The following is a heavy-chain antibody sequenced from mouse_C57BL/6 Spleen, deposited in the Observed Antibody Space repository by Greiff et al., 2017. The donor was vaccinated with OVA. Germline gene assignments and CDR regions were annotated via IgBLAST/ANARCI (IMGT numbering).Heavy chain of an antibody. V-gene: IGHV1-61*01. D-gene: IGHD3-2*02. Sequence: QVQLQQPGADLVRPGSSVKLSCKASGYTFTSYWMDWVKQRPGQGLEWIGNIYPSDSETHYNQKFKDKATLTVDKSSSTAYMQLSSLTSEDSAVYYCARWGSSGYDYWGQGTTLTVSS. J-gene: IGHJ2*01. CDR3: ARWGSSGYDY. CDR2: IYPSDSET. CDR1: GYTFTSYW.